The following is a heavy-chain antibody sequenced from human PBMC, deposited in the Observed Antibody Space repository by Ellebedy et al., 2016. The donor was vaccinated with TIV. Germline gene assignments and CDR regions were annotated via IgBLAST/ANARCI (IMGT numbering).Heavy chain of an antibody. V-gene: IGHV3-23*01. CDR2: IGSSAYST. Sequence: GESLKISCAASGFNFGGHAMKWVRQPPGKGLEWVSSIGSSAYSTYYADSVKGRFSISRDNSKNTLYLQMASLRAEDTAVYYCATEVRPNDYWGQGTLVTVSS. J-gene: IGHJ4*01. CDR1: GFNFGGHA. CDR3: ATEVRPNDY.